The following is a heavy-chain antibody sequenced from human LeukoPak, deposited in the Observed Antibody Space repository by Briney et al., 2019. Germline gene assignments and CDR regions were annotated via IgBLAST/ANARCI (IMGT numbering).Heavy chain of an antibody. CDR3: AKDLSGFQRYGDY. CDR1: GFTFGTFW. J-gene: IGHJ4*02. V-gene: IGHV3-74*01. D-gene: IGHD4-17*01. Sequence: PGGSLRLSCAASGFTFGTFWMHWVRQAPGKGLVWLARINTDGSGTSYADSVKGRFTISRDNSKNTLFLEMNSLRAEDTALYYCAKDLSGFQRYGDYWGQGTLVTVSS. CDR2: INTDGSGT.